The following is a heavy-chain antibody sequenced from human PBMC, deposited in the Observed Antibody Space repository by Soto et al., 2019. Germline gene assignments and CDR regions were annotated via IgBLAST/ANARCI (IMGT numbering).Heavy chain of an antibody. CDR3: ARDPGYSSFDH. V-gene: IGHV3-7*01. Sequence: VQLVASGGGLVQPGGSLRLSCAASGFTFSGSWMSWVRQAPGKGLEFVANIKEDGSVKNYVDSVKGRFTISRDNAKNSVYLQMNSLRDEDTAVYYCARDPGYSSFDHWGQGTLVTVSS. CDR2: IKEDGSVK. CDR1: GFTFSGSW. J-gene: IGHJ4*02. D-gene: IGHD5-12*01.